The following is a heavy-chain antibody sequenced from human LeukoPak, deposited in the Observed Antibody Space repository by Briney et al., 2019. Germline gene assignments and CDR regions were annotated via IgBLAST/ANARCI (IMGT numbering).Heavy chain of an antibody. D-gene: IGHD2-8*01. CDR3: ARGVYEDDAFDI. V-gene: IGHV4-59*01. J-gene: IGHJ3*02. CDR2: IYYSGST. Sequence: PSETLSLTCTVSGGSISSYYWSWIRQPPGKGLEWIGYIYYSGSTNYNPSLKSRVTISVDTSKNQFSLELSSVTAADTAVYYCARGVYEDDAFDIWGQGTMVTVSS. CDR1: GGSISSYY.